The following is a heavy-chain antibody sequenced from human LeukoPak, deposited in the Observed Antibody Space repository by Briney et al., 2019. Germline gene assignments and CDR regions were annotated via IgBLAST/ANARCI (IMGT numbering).Heavy chain of an antibody. D-gene: IGHD3-10*01. CDR1: GGSISSGGYY. CDR2: IYYSGST. CDR3: ARGEGYYGANFDY. Sequence: SEILSLTCTVSGGSISSGGYYWSWIRQHPGKGLEWIGYIYYSGSTYYNPSLKSRVTISVDTSKNQFSLKLSSVTAADTAVYYCARGEGYYGANFDYWGQGTLVTVSS. J-gene: IGHJ4*02. V-gene: IGHV4-31*03.